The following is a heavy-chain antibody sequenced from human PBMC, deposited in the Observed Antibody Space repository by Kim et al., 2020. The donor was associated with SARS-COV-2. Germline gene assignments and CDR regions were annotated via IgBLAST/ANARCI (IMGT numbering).Heavy chain of an antibody. V-gene: IGHV5-10-1*01. Sequence: GESLKISCKGSGYSFTSYWISWVRQMPGKGLEWMGRIDPSDSYTNYSPSFQGHVTISADKSISTAYLQWSILKASDTAMYYCARLPEWLLLAGQSYYYYYGMDVWGQGTTVTVSS. J-gene: IGHJ6*02. CDR3: ARLPEWLLLAGQSYYYYYGMDV. CDR1: GYSFTSYW. D-gene: IGHD3-3*01. CDR2: IDPSDSYT.